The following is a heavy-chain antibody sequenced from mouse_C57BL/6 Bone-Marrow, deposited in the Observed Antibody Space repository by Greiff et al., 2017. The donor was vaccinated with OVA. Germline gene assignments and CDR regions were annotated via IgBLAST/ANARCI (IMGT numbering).Heavy chain of an antibody. V-gene: IGHV1-76*01. CDR2: IYPGSGNT. CDR1: GYTFTDYY. CDR3: ARVRGDY. Sequence: VQLVESGAELVRPGASVKLSCKASGYTFTDYYINWVKQRPGQGLEWIARIYPGSGNTYYNEKFKGKATLTAEKSSSTAYMQLSSLTSEDSAVYFCARVRGDYWGQGTSVTVSS. J-gene: IGHJ4*01.